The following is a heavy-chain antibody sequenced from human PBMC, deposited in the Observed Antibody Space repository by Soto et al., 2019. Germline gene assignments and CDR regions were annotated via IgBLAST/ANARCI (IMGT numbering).Heavy chain of an antibody. CDR1: GFTFSNYA. J-gene: IGHJ4*02. V-gene: IGHV3-23*01. CDR2: VSGSGGNA. Sequence: EVQLLESGGGLVQPGGSLRLSCAASGFTFSNYAMNWVRQAPGKGLEWVSGVSGSGGNAYYADSVKGRITISRDNSKTTLYLQMSSLRADDTAVYYCAKVETALARSTFSKRFDFWGQGTLVAVSS. CDR3: AKVETALARSTFSKRFDF. D-gene: IGHD1-26*01.